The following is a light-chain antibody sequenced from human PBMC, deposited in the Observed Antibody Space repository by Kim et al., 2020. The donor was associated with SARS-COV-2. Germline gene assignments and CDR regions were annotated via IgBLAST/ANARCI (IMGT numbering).Light chain of an antibody. CDR3: QCHDGSPWV. CDR1: SGSIASNS. J-gene: IGLJ3*02. Sequence: NFMLTQPHSVSESPGKTVTISCTRSSGSIASNSVQWYQQRPGSSPTIVIYEDNRRPSGVPDRFSASIDSSSNSASLTISGLKPEDEADYYCQCHDGSPWVFGGGTKLTVL. V-gene: IGLV6-57*01. CDR2: EDN.